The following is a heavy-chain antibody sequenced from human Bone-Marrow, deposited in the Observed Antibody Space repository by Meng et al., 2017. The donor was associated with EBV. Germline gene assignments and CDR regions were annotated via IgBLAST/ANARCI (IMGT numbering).Heavy chain of an antibody. Sequence: QVNLQQWGAGLLKPSDTLSLNCAVYGGSLSDSYWNWIRQSPGKGLEWIGEINHSGNADYNPSLKSRVTISVDTSKNHFSLKLSSVTAADTAVYYCARGVWDHWGQGILVTVSS. V-gene: IGHV4-34*01. CDR3: ARGVWDH. D-gene: IGHD1-26*01. CDR1: GGSLSDSY. J-gene: IGHJ4*02. CDR2: INHSGNA.